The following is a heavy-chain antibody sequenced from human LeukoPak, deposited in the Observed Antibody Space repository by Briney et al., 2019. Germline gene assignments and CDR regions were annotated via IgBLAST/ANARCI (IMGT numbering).Heavy chain of an antibody. D-gene: IGHD6-13*01. V-gene: IGHV3-48*04. CDR2: ISSSGRTI. Sequence: GGSLRLSCAGYGFSFSGYNMNWLRQAPGKGLEWVSYISSSGRTIYYADSMKGRFTISRDNAKNSLYLQMNSLRAEDTAVYYCARDGFSWYNLDVWGKGTTVTVSS. CDR3: ARDGFSWYNLDV. J-gene: IGHJ6*03. CDR1: GFSFSGYN.